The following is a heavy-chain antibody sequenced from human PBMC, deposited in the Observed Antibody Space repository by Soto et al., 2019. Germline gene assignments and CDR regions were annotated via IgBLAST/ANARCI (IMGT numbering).Heavy chain of an antibody. V-gene: IGHV3-33*01. J-gene: IGHJ3*02. CDR2: IWYDGSNK. CDR3: ARETVMITFGGVIADAFDS. CDR1: GFTFSRYG. Sequence: PGGSLRLSCAASGFTFSRYGMHWVGQAPGKGLEWVAVIWYDGSNKYYADSVKGRFTISRDNSENTVYLQMNSLRAEDAAVYYCARETVMITFGGVIADAFDSWGQGTMVTVSS. D-gene: IGHD3-16*02.